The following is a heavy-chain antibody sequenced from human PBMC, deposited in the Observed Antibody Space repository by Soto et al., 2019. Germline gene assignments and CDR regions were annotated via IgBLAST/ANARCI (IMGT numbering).Heavy chain of an antibody. CDR2: ISSSGSTI. Sequence: EVQLVESGGGLVQPGGSLRLSCAASGFTFSSYEMNWVRQAPGKGLEWVSYISSSGSTIYYADSVKGRFTISRDNAKNSLYLQMNSLRAEDTAVYYCAREFVLMVYAIRGGLSGYWGQGTLVTVSS. CDR1: GFTFSSYE. D-gene: IGHD2-8*01. V-gene: IGHV3-48*03. J-gene: IGHJ4*02. CDR3: AREFVLMVYAIRGGLSGY.